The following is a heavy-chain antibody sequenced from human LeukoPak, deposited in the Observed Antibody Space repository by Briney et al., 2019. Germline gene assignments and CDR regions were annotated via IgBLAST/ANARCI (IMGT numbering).Heavy chain of an antibody. D-gene: IGHD6-19*01. CDR1: GGSISSSSYY. J-gene: IGHJ5*02. Sequence: SETLSLTCTVSGGSISSSSYYWGWIRQPPGKGLEWIGSIYYSGSTYYNPSLKSRVTISVDTSKNQFSLKLSSVTAADTAVYYCARQRSLLAVAWFDPWGQGTLVTVSS. CDR2: IYYSGST. CDR3: ARQRSLLAVAWFDP. V-gene: IGHV4-39*01.